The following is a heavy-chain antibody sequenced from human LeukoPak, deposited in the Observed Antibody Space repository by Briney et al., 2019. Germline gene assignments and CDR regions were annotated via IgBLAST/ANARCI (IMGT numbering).Heavy chain of an antibody. CDR2: INHSGST. V-gene: IGHV4-34*01. CDR3: ARAVGGLRFLEWLPPRNNWFDP. D-gene: IGHD3-3*01. CDR1: SGSFSGYY. Sequence: SETLSLTCAVYSGSFSGYYWSWIRQPPGKGLEWIGEINHSGSTNYNPSLKSRVTIPVDTSKNQFSLKLSSVTAADTAVYYCARAVGGLRFLEWLPPRNNWFDPWGQGTLVTVSS. J-gene: IGHJ5*02.